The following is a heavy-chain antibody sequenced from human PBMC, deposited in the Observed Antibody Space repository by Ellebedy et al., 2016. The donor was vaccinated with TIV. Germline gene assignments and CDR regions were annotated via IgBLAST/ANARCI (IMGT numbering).Heavy chain of an antibody. Sequence: GGSLRLSXAASGFTFSSYAMSWVRQAPGKGLEWVSAISGSGGSTYYADSVKGRFTISRDNSKNTLYLQMNSLRAEDTAVYYCAKDNNGDSWYPYYFDYWGQGTLVTVSS. CDR3: AKDNNGDSWYPYYFDY. D-gene: IGHD6-13*01. CDR2: ISGSGGST. J-gene: IGHJ4*02. CDR1: GFTFSSYA. V-gene: IGHV3-23*01.